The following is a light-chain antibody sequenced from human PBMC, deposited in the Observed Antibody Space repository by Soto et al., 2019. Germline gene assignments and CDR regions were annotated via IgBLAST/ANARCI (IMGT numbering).Light chain of an antibody. CDR1: QSISSW. V-gene: IGKV1-5*01. J-gene: IGKJ4*01. CDR3: QQLERYPST. CDR2: DAS. Sequence: DIQMTQSPSTLSASVGDRVTITCRASQSISSWLAWYQQRPGKAPKLMIYDASTLESGVPTRFRGSGSGTDFTLTISRLQPEDFETYYCQQLERYPSTFGGGTKVDIK.